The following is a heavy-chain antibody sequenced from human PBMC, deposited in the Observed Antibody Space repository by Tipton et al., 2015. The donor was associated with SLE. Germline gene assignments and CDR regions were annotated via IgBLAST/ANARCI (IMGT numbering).Heavy chain of an antibody. D-gene: IGHD3-9*01. Sequence: TLSLTCAVYGGSFSGYYWSWIRQPPGKGLEWIGEINHSGSTNYNPSLKSRVTISVDTSKNQFSLKLSSVTAADTAVYYCARRLRYFDWLLLWGWFDPWGQGTLVTVSS. J-gene: IGHJ5*02. CDR2: INHSGST. V-gene: IGHV4-34*01. CDR1: GGSFSGYY. CDR3: ARRLRYFDWLLLWGWFDP.